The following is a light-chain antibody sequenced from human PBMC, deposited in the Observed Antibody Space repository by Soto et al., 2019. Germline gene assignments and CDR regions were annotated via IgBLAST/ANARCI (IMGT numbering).Light chain of an antibody. CDR3: QQYGSSPFT. Sequence: ESVLTQSPGTLSMSPGERATLSCRASQSVSSSYSAWYQQKPGQAPRLLIYGASRRATGIPDRFSSSGSGTDLNLITSRLEPQDFAVYYCQQYGSSPFTFGPGTKVDIK. CDR2: GAS. V-gene: IGKV3-20*01. CDR1: QSVSSSY. J-gene: IGKJ3*01.